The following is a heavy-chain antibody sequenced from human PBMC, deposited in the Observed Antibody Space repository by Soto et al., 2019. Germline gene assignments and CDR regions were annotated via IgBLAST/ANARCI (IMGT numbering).Heavy chain of an antibody. CDR2: IYYSGST. J-gene: IGHJ6*03. CDR1: GVSISSSSYY. V-gene: IGHV4-39*01. CDR3: ARVYGDKGYYDYYYYMDV. D-gene: IGHD4-17*01. Sequence: SETLSLTCTVSGVSISSSSYYWGWIRQPPGKGLEWIGSIYYSGSTYYNPSLKSRVTISVDTSKNQFSLKLSSVTAADTAVYYCARVYGDKGYYDYYYYMDVWGKGTTVTVSS.